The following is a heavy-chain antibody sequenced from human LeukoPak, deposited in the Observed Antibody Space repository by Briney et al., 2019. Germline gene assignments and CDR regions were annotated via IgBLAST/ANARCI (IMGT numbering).Heavy chain of an antibody. Sequence: GGSLRLSCAASGFTFSSYAMSWVRQAPGKGLEWVSAISSSGGSTYYVDSVKGRFTVSRDNSRNTLYLQMNSLRAEDTAVYYCAINWNNDHWGQGTLVTVSS. J-gene: IGHJ4*02. CDR3: AINWNNDH. D-gene: IGHD1/OR15-1a*01. CDR2: ISSSGGST. CDR1: GFTFSSYA. V-gene: IGHV3-23*01.